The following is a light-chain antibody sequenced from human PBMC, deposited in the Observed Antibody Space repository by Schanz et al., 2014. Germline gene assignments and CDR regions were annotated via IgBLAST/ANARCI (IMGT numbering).Light chain of an antibody. Sequence: QSALTQPASMSGSPGQSITISCNGSSSDVGGYNYVSWYQQHPGKAPKLMIYDVNNRPSGVSNRFSGSKSGNTASLTISGLQAEDEADYYCAAWDDSLNGQLFGGGTKLTVL. V-gene: IGLV2-14*01. CDR3: AAWDDSLNGQL. CDR1: SSDVGGYNY. CDR2: DVN. J-gene: IGLJ3*02.